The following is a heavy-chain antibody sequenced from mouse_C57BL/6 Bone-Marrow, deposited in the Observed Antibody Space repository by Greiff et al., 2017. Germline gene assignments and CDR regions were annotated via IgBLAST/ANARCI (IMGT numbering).Heavy chain of an antibody. J-gene: IGHJ3*01. Sequence: DVMLVESGGDLVKPGGSLKLSCAASGFTFSSYGMSWVRQTPDKRLEWVATISSGGSYTYYPDSVKGRFTISRDNAKNTLYLQMSSLKSEDTAMYYCARGGRRFAYWGQGTLVTVSA. CDR1: GFTFSSYG. V-gene: IGHV5-6*02. CDR3: ARGGRRFAY. CDR2: ISSGGSYT.